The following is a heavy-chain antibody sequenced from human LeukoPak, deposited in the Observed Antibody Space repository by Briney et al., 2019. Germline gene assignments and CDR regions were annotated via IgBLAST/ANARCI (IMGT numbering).Heavy chain of an antibody. Sequence: GASVKVSCKASGYTFTSYAMHWVRQAPGQRLKWMGWINAGNGNTKYSQKFQGRVTIARDTSASTAYMELSSLRSEDTAVYYCARALRSYGLFDYWGQGTLVTVSS. CDR2: INAGNGNT. CDR1: GYTFTSYA. CDR3: ARALRSYGLFDY. D-gene: IGHD3-16*02. J-gene: IGHJ4*02. V-gene: IGHV1-3*01.